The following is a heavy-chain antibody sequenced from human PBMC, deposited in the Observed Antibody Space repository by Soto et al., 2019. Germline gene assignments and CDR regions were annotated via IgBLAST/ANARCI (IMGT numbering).Heavy chain of an antibody. V-gene: IGHV3-30-3*01. J-gene: IGHJ6*02. CDR2: ISYDGSNK. CDR3: ARDIVLVPAAHYYYGMDV. Sequence: QVQLVESGGGVVQPGRSLRLSCAASGFTFSSYAMHWVRQAPGKGLEWVAVISYDGSNKYYADSVKGRFTISRDNSKNQQYLQMTSLRAEDTAVYYCARDIVLVPAAHYYYGMDVWGQGTTVTVS. CDR1: GFTFSSYA. D-gene: IGHD2-2*01.